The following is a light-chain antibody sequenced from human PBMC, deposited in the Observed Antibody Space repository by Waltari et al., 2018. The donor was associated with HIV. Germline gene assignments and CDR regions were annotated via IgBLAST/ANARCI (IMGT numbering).Light chain of an antibody. V-gene: IGLV1-47*01. CDR1: SSNIGSNY. J-gene: IGLJ2*01. CDR2: RSN. Sequence: QSVLTQPPSASGTPGHRVTISCSGSSSNIGSNYVYWYQQLPGTAPKLLIYRSNEAPSGVPGRFAGSKSGTSASLAISGLRSEDEADYYCAAWDDSLSGHVVFGGGTKLTVL. CDR3: AAWDDSLSGHVV.